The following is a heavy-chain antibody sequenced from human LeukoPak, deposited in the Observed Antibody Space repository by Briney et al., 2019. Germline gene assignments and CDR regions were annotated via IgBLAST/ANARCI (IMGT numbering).Heavy chain of an antibody. Sequence: ASVKVSCKASGYTFTSYGISWVRQAPGQGLEWMGWMNPNSGNTGYAQKFQGRVTMTRNTSISTAYMELSSLRSEDTAVYYCARGAGRTYYYYYGMDAWGQGTTVTVSS. CDR2: MNPNSGNT. V-gene: IGHV1-8*02. CDR3: ARGAGRTYYYYYGMDA. J-gene: IGHJ6*02. D-gene: IGHD1-26*01. CDR1: GYTFTSYG.